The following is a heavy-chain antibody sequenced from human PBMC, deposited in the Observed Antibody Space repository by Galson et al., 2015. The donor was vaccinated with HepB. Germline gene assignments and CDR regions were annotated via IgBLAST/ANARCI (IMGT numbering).Heavy chain of an antibody. CDR2: IIPIFGTA. Sequence: SVKVSCKASGGTFSSYAISWVRQAPGQGLEWMGGIIPIFGTANYAQKFQGRVTITADESTSTAYMELSSLRSEDTAVYYCARDGVQLERRYYYYYMDVWGKGTTVTVSS. D-gene: IGHD1-1*01. V-gene: IGHV1-69*13. CDR3: ARDGVQLERRYYYYYMDV. J-gene: IGHJ6*03. CDR1: GGTFSSYA.